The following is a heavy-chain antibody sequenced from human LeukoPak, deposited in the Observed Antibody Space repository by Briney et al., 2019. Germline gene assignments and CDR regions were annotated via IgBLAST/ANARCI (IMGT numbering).Heavy chain of an antibody. CDR1: GGTLSSYG. V-gene: IGHV1-69*13. CDR3: ARETYYYDSSGTRDAFDI. D-gene: IGHD3-22*01. J-gene: IGHJ3*02. CDR2: IIAIFGTA. Sequence: GASVKVSCKASGGTLSSYGISWVRQAPGQGLDWMGGIIAIFGTANYAQKFQGRVTITADESTSTAYMELSSLRSEDTAVYYCARETYYYDSSGTRDAFDIWGQGTMVTVSS.